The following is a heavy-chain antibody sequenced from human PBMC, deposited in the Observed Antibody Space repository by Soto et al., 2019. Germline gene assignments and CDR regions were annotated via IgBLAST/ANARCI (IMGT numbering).Heavy chain of an antibody. V-gene: IGHV4-59*01. J-gene: IGHJ4*02. D-gene: IGHD6-19*01. Sequence: SETLSLTCTVSGGSISGYYWSWIRQPPGKGLEYIGYISYTGSTNYNPSLNSRVTISLDTSKNQFSLKLTSVTAADTAVYYCVRGHISGWCGPDSWRQGTLVTVSS. CDR1: GGSISGYY. CDR3: VRGHISGWCGPDS. CDR2: ISYTGST.